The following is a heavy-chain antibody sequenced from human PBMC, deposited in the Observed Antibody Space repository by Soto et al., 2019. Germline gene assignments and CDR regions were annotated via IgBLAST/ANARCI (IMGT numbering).Heavy chain of an antibody. V-gene: IGHV3-9*01. D-gene: IGHD1-26*01. CDR3: AKDLPCTNREGHDAFDV. Sequence: DVQLVESGGGVVQPGRSLRLSCAASGFTFDDYAMHWDRLPPGKGLECVSTISWNSGVIGYANSVRGRFTISRYKAKNSQFPQMNSHRVEDTALYYCAKDLPCTNREGHDAFDVWSQGTMGSVSS. CDR1: GFTFDDYA. CDR2: ISWNSGVI. J-gene: IGHJ3*01.